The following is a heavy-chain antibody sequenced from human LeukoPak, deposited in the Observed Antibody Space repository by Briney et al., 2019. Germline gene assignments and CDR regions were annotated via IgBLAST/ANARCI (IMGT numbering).Heavy chain of an antibody. V-gene: IGHV3-30-3*01. CDR3: AGGAINPPSFDY. J-gene: IGHJ4*02. CDR2: ISYDGTNK. CDR1: GFSFTTSA. D-gene: IGHD3-16*01. Sequence: GGSLRLSCAASGFSFTTSAMHWVRQAPDKGLEWVAVISYDGTNKYYADSVKGRFTISRDNYRNTVSLQMNSLRTEDTALYYCAGGAINPPSFDYWGQGTLVTVSS.